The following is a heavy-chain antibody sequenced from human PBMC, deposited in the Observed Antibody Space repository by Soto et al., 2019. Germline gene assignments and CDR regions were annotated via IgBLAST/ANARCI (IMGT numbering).Heavy chain of an antibody. CDR3: AKVKTVTTFPHYYYYYGMDV. CDR1: GFTFSSYG. D-gene: IGHD4-4*01. Sequence: QVQLVESGGGVVQPGRSLRLSCAASGFTFSSYGMHWVRQAPGKGLEWVAVISYDGSNKYYADSVKGRFTISRDNSKNTLYLQMNSLRAEDTAVYYCAKVKTVTTFPHYYYYYGMDVWGQGTTVTVSS. V-gene: IGHV3-30*18. J-gene: IGHJ6*02. CDR2: ISYDGSNK.